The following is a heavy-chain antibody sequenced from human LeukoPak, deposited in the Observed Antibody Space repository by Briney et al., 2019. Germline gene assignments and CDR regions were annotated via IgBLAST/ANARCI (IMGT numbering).Heavy chain of an antibody. CDR1: GGSISSSSYY. D-gene: IGHD3-10*01. Sequence: PSETLSLTCTVSGGSISSSSYYWGWIRQPPGTGLEWIGSIYYSGSTYYNPSLKSRVTISVDTSKNQFSLKLSSVTAADTAVYYCARRALLVGSGSYFLYYYYGMDVWGQGTTVTVSS. CDR3: ARRALLVGSGSYFLYYYYGMDV. J-gene: IGHJ6*02. CDR2: IYYSGST. V-gene: IGHV4-39*01.